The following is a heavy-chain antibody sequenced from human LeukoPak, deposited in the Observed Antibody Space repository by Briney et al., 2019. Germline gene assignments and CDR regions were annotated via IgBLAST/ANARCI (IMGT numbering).Heavy chain of an antibody. CDR2: MYTSGDT. D-gene: IGHD3-10*01. CDR1: GVSVIPYY. CDR3: ATSGSSFDYHHYIDV. J-gene: IGHJ6*03. V-gene: IGHV4-4*07. Sequence: PSETLSLTCTVSGVSVIPYYWSWIRQPAGEGPEWIGRMYTSGDTAYNPSPKSRVTMSIDTSKNQFSLKLSSVTAADTAVYYCATSGSSFDYHHYIDVWGKGTTVTVSS.